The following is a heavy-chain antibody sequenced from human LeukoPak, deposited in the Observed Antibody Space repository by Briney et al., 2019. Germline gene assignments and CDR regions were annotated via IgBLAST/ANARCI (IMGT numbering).Heavy chain of an antibody. Sequence: ASVKVSCKASGYTFTDFGFIWVRQAPGQGLEWVGWVSTYNGDTDYAKKFQDRVTMTTESSTQTTFMELRNLGSDDTAVYYCARAESMALYFLYWGQGTLVSVSS. CDR3: ARAESMALYFLY. CDR2: VSTYNGDT. D-gene: IGHD1-14*01. V-gene: IGHV1-18*01. J-gene: IGHJ1*01. CDR1: GYTFTDFG.